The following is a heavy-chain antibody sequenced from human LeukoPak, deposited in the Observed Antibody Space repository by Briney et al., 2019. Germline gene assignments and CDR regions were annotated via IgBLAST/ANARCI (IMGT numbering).Heavy chain of an antibody. CDR1: GFTFGDYA. V-gene: IGHV3-49*04. J-gene: IGHJ4*02. CDR2: IRSKAYDGTT. D-gene: IGHD3-16*01. Sequence: PGRSLRLSCTASGFTFGDYAMSWVRQAPGKGLEWVGFIRSKAYDGTTEYAASVKGRFTISRDDSKSIAYLQMNSLKTEDTAVYYCTRDPVWGVDYWGQGTLVTVSS. CDR3: TRDPVWGVDY.